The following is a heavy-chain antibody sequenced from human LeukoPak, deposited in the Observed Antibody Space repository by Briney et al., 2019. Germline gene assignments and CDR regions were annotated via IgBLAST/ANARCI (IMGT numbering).Heavy chain of an antibody. D-gene: IGHD3-10*01. V-gene: IGHV3-15*01. Sequence: GGSLRLSCAASGFTFSNAWMSWVRQAPGKGLKWVGRIKSKTDGGTTDYAAPVKGRFTISRDDSKNTLYLQMNSLKTEDTAVYYCTTLIWFGESPSDYWGQGTLVTVSS. CDR2: IKSKTDGGTT. J-gene: IGHJ4*02. CDR1: GFTFSNAW. CDR3: TTLIWFGESPSDY.